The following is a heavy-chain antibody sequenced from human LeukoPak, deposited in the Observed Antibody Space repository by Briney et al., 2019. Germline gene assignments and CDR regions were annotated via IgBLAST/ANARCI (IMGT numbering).Heavy chain of an antibody. CDR2: INFNSRDK. Sequence: GRSLRLSCAASGFTFDDYAMHWVRQAPGRGLEWVSGINFNSRDKGYADSVKGRFTISRDNAKSSLYLQMNSLRAEDTAVYYCARDPSLDQWGQGTLVTVSS. J-gene: IGHJ5*02. V-gene: IGHV3-9*01. CDR1: GFTFDDYA. CDR3: ARDPSLDQ.